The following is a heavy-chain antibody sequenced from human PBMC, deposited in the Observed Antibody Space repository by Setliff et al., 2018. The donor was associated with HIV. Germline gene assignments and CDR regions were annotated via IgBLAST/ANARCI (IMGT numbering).Heavy chain of an antibody. CDR3: ARGGSYFPIDI. J-gene: IGHJ3*02. D-gene: IGHD1-26*01. CDR1: GFSFNNFA. Sequence: GGSLRLSCAASGFSFNNFAMSWVRQATGKGLEWVSTLTVGGGTVYADSVKGRFTISGDVSKNTLYLQMNSLRAEDTAVFYCARGGSYFPIDIWGQGTMVTVSS. V-gene: IGHV3-23*01. CDR2: LTVGGGT.